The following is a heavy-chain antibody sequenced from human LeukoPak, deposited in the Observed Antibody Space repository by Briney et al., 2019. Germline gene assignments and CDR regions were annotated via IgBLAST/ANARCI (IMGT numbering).Heavy chain of an antibody. V-gene: IGHV4-31*03. D-gene: IGHD1-26*01. CDR1: GGSIGSGGYY. J-gene: IGHJ6*02. CDR2: IYYSGST. Sequence: SETLSLTCTVSGGSIGSGGYYWSWIRQHPGKGLEWIGYIYYSGSTYYNPSLKSRVTISVDTSKNQFSLKLSSVTAADTAVYYCARDGIVGATKNYYYGMDVWGQGTTVTVSS. CDR3: ARDGIVGATKNYYYGMDV.